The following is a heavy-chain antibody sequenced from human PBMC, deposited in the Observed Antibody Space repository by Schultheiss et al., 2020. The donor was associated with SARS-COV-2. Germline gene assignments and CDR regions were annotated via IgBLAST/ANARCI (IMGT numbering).Heavy chain of an antibody. CDR2: IYHSGST. Sequence: SETLSLTCAVSGGSISSGGYSWSWIRQPPGKGLEWIGYIYHSGSTYYNPSLKSRVTISVDRSKNQFSLKLSSMTAADTAVYYCARDGHYCTRGVCYSGFDYWGQGTLVTVSS. J-gene: IGHJ4*02. V-gene: IGHV4-30-2*01. CDR3: ARDGHYCTRGVCYSGFDY. D-gene: IGHD2-8*02. CDR1: GGSISSGGYS.